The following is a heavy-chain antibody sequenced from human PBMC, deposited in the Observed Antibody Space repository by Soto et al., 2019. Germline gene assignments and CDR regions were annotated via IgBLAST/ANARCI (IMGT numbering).Heavy chain of an antibody. V-gene: IGHV1-46*01. Sequence: GASVKVSCKASGYTFTSYYMHCVLQAPLQWREWMGIINPSGGSTSYAQKFQGRVTMTRDTSTSTVYMELSSLRSEDTAVYYCARDLYFDWFRPGPSYYYYGMDVWGQGTTVTVSS. CDR1: GYTFTSYY. CDR2: INPSGGST. J-gene: IGHJ6*02. D-gene: IGHD3-9*01. CDR3: ARDLYFDWFRPGPSYYYYGMDV.